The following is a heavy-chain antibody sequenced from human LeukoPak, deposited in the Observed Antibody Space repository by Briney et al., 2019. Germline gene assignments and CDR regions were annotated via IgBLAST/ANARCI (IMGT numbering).Heavy chain of an antibody. CDR2: ISSSSSYI. D-gene: IGHD2-8*01. Sequence: GGSLRLSCAASGFTFSSYSMNWVRQAPGKGLEWVSSISSSSSYIYYADSVKGRFTISRDNSRNTLYLQMNSLTDADTAVYYCASRNGAYWGQGTLVTVSS. V-gene: IGHV3-21*04. CDR3: ASRNGAY. J-gene: IGHJ4*02. CDR1: GFTFSSYS.